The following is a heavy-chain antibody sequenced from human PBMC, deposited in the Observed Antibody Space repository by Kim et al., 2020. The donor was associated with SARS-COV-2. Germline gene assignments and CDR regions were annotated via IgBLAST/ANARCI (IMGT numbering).Heavy chain of an antibody. Sequence: SETLSLTCTVSGGSISSSSYYWGWIRQPPGKGLEWIGSIYYSGSTYYNPSLKSRVTISVDTSKNQFSLKLSSVTAADTAVYYCARDYDILTGYFRTTLTTGATYWGQGTLVTVSS. D-gene: IGHD3-9*01. CDR1: GGSISSSSYY. V-gene: IGHV4-39*02. J-gene: IGHJ4*02. CDR3: ARDYDILTGYFRTTLTTGATY. CDR2: IYYSGST.